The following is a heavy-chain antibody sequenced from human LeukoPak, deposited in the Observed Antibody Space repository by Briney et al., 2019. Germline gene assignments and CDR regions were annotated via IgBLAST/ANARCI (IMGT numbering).Heavy chain of an antibody. CDR2: ISGSGGST. D-gene: IGHD3-22*01. V-gene: IGHV3-23*01. CDR1: ESTFSSYS. J-gene: IGHJ3*02. Sequence: GGSLRLSCAASESTFSSYSMHWLRQAPGKGLEWVSAISGSGGSTYYADSVKGRFTISRDNSKNTLYLQMNSLRAEDTAVYYCARATITMIVVEAFDIWGQGTMVTVSS. CDR3: ARATITMIVVEAFDI.